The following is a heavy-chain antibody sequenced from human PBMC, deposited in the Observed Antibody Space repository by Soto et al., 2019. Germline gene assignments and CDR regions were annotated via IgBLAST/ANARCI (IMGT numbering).Heavy chain of an antibody. CDR1: GGSISSYY. V-gene: IGHV4-59*01. J-gene: IGHJ6*02. CDR2: IYYSGST. Sequence: SETLSLTCTVSGGSISSYYWSWIRQPPGKGLEWIGYIYYSGSTNYNPSLKSRVTISVDTSKNQFSLKLSSVTAADTAVYYCARALGYCSGGSCSPPYYYGMDVWGQGTTVTVSS. CDR3: ARALGYCSGGSCSPPYYYGMDV. D-gene: IGHD2-15*01.